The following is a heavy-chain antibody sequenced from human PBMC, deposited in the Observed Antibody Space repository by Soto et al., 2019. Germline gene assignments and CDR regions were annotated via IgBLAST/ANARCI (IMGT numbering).Heavy chain of an antibody. D-gene: IGHD3-16*01. CDR1: GYTFTSYG. Sequence: ASVMLSCKASGYTFTSYGVSWVRQAPGQGLEWMGWISAFNDQTNYIQKVQGRVTLTTEASTSTAYMELRSLRSDDTAVYYCARGGDYYYGLDVWGQGTTVTVSS. CDR2: ISAFNDQT. V-gene: IGHV1-18*01. J-gene: IGHJ6*02. CDR3: ARGGDYYYGLDV.